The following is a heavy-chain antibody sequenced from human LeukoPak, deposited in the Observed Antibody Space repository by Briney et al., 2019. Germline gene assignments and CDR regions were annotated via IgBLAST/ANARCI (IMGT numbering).Heavy chain of an antibody. J-gene: IGHJ4*02. Sequence: GGSLRLSCAASGFTFSKSWMLWVRQAPGKGLESVSRINTDGTVTTYADSVKGRFTVSRDNADNTMFLQMNSVRDENTAVYYCATKQWLAPPPDSWGQGTPVTVSS. D-gene: IGHD6-19*01. CDR1: GFTFSKSW. V-gene: IGHV3-74*01. CDR2: INTDGTVT. CDR3: ATKQWLAPPPDS.